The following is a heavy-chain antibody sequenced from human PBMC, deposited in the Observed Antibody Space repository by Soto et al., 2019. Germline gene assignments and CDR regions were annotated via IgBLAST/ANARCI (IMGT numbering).Heavy chain of an antibody. Sequence: QVQLVQSGAEVKKPGASVKVSCKVSGHPLSQLSMHWVRQAPGKGVEWMGGFDPEDGETIYAQKFQGRVTITDDTSTDTAYMELRSLISADTAVYYCTTTGNDYGDFDSWGQGTLVTVSS. CDR3: TTTGNDYGDFDS. CDR2: FDPEDGET. V-gene: IGHV1-24*01. D-gene: IGHD4-17*01. CDR1: GHPLSQLS. J-gene: IGHJ4*02.